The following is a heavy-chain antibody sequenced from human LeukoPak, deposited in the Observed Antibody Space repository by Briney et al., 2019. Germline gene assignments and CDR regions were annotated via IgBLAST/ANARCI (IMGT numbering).Heavy chain of an antibody. D-gene: IGHD3-22*01. CDR3: ARVSTDSSGYAAFDY. Sequence: GGSLRLSCAASGFTFSSYSMNWVRQAPGEGLEWVSSISSSSSYIYYADSVKGRFTISRDNAKNSLYLQMNSLRAEDTAVYYCARVSTDSSGYAAFDYGRQGTLVTVSS. CDR2: ISSSSSYI. J-gene: IGHJ4*02. V-gene: IGHV3-21*01. CDR1: GFTFSSYS.